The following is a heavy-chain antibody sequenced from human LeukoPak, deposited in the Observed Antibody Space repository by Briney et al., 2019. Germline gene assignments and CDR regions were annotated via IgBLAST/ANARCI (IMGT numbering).Heavy chain of an antibody. V-gene: IGHV5-51*01. CDR2: IYPDDSDI. Sequence: GESLKISCKGSGYSFTDYWIGWVRQMPGEGLQWMGIIYPDDSDIRYSPSFQGQVTISADKSIITAYLQWSSLKASDTAMYYCTRHGRGSRSPNAFDIWGQGTMVSVSS. D-gene: IGHD3-10*01. J-gene: IGHJ3*02. CDR3: TRHGRGSRSPNAFDI. CDR1: GYSFTDYW.